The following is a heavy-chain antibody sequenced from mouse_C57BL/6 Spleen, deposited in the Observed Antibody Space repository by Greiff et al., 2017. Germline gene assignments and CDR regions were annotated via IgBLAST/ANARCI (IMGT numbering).Heavy chain of an antibody. Sequence: QVQLQQPGAELVKPGASVKLSCKASGYTFTSYWMHWVKQRPGQGLEWIGMIHPNSGSTNYNEKFKSKATLTVDKSSSTAYMQLSSLTSEDSAVYYCARSEAVVPHWYFDVWGTGTTVTVSS. V-gene: IGHV1-64*01. CDR3: ARSEAVVPHWYFDV. J-gene: IGHJ1*03. D-gene: IGHD1-1*01. CDR2: IHPNSGST. CDR1: GYTFTSYW.